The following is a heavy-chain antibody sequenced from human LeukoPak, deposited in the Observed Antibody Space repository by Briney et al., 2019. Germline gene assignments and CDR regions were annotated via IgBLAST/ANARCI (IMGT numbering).Heavy chain of an antibody. J-gene: IGHJ5*02. CDR2: IYYSGST. D-gene: IGHD3-3*01. V-gene: IGHV4-61*05. CDR3: ARGNYDFWSGKIKNWFDP. Sequence: SETLSLTCTVSGGSISSSNYYWGWIRQPPGKGLEWIGYIYYSGSTNYNPSLKSRVTISVDTSKNQFSLKLSSVTAADTAVYYCARGNYDFWSGKIKNWFDPWGQGTLVTVSS. CDR1: GGSISSSNYY.